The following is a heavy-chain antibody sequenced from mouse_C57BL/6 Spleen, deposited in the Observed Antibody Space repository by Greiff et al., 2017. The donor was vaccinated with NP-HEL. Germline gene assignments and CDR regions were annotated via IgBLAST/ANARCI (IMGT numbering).Heavy chain of an antibody. J-gene: IGHJ1*03. V-gene: IGHV1-82*01. Sequence: QVQLKESGPELVKPGASVKISCKASGYAFSSSWMNWVKQRPGKGLEWIGRIYPGDGDTNYNGKFKGKATLTADKSSSTAYMQLSSLTSEDSAVYFCARPLYYGSSHWYFDVWGTGTTVTVSS. CDR2: IYPGDGDT. CDR3: ARPLYYGSSHWYFDV. CDR1: GYAFSSSW. D-gene: IGHD1-1*01.